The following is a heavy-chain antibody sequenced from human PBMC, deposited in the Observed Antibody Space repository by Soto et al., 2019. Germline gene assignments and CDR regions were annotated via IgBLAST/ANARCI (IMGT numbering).Heavy chain of an antibody. D-gene: IGHD3-22*01. CDR1: GFSFNTYS. V-gene: IGHV3-48*02. CDR2: IGSSGTTI. J-gene: IGHJ4*02. CDR3: ARDQYYYDSSGYSPFDY. Sequence: PGGSLRLSCAASGFSFNTYSMNWVRQAPGKGLEWVSYIGSSGTTIYYADFVKGRFTISRDNAKNSLYLQMNSLRDEDTAVYYCARDQYYYDSSGYSPFDYWGQGTLVTVSS.